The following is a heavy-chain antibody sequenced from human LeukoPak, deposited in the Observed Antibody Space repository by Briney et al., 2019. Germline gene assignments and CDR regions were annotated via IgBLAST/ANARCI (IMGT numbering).Heavy chain of an antibody. Sequence: PSETLSLTCSVSGDSIIGYYWGWIRQPPGKGLEWIGNIYYTGNIYYNSSLKSRVTISLDTSKNQFSLKVISMTAADTAAYYCTKSDGYGLIRICGRGTMVTVSS. CDR1: GDSIIGYY. CDR3: TKSDGYGLIRI. D-gene: IGHD3-10*01. J-gene: IGHJ3*02. V-gene: IGHV4-39*07. CDR2: IYYTGNI.